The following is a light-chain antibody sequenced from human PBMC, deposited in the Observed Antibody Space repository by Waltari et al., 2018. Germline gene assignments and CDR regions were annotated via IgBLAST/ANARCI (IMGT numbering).Light chain of an antibody. CDR1: QSVRNNF. Sequence: ENVLTQSPGTLSLSPGERATLYCRASQSVRNNFLAWYQQKPGQAPSLLIYGTSSRATGIPDRFSGSGSGTDFTLTITRLEPEDFAVYYCQQYDRPPWTFGQGTKVEIK. V-gene: IGKV3-20*01. J-gene: IGKJ1*01. CDR2: GTS. CDR3: QQYDRPPWT.